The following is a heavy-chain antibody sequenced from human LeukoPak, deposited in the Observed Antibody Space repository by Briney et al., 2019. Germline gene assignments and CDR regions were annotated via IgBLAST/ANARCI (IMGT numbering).Heavy chain of an antibody. CDR2: IIPIFGTA. CDR3: ARETYDYYDSSGYYHTTNLDY. D-gene: IGHD3-22*01. CDR1: GGTFSSYA. V-gene: IGHV1-69*13. Sequence: SVKVSCKASGGTFSSYAISWVRQAPGQGLEWMGGIIPIFGTANYAQKFQGRVTITADESTSTAYMELSSLRSEDTAVYYCARETYDYYDSSGYYHTTNLDYWGQGTLVTVSS. J-gene: IGHJ4*02.